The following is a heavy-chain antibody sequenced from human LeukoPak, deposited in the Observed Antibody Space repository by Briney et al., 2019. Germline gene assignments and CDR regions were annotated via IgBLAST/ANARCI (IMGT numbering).Heavy chain of an antibody. J-gene: IGHJ3*02. D-gene: IGHD1-1*01. CDR2: ISAYNGNT. CDR1: GYTFTSYG. CDR3: ASTGTTRGAFDI. V-gene: IGHV1-18*01. Sequence: ASVKVSCKASGYTFTSYGISWVRQAPGQGLEWMGWISAYNGNTNYAQKLQGRVTMTTDTSTSTAYMELSSLRSEDTAVYYCASTGTTRGAFDIWGQGTMVTVSS.